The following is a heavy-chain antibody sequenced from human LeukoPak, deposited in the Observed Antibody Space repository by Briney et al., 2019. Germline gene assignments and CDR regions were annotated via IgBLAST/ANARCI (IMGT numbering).Heavy chain of an antibody. CDR3: ARGLYYYDRSTYDDFDY. J-gene: IGHJ4*02. CDR2: VNPNDGAR. Sequence: GASVKVSCKASGYPFSTYWLHWVQQAPGQGLEWMGFVNPNDGARIYAQKFQGRITMTRDTSTNTVFMELSSLRSEDTAVYYCARGLYYYDRSTYDDFDYWGQGTLVTVSS. V-gene: IGHV1-46*01. D-gene: IGHD3-22*01. CDR1: GYPFSTYW.